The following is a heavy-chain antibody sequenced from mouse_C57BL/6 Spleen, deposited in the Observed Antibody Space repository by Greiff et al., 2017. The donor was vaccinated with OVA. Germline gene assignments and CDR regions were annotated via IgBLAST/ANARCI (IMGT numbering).Heavy chain of an antibody. D-gene: IGHD1-1*01. CDR2: IDPETGGT. J-gene: IGHJ4*01. CDR1: GYTFTDYE. Sequence: QVQLQQSGAELVRPGASVTLSCKASGYTFTDYEMHWVKQTPVHGLEWIGAIDPETGGTAYNQKFKGKAILTADKSSSTAYMELRSLTSEDSAVYYCTRGGYYGSTGAMDYWGQGTSVTVSS. V-gene: IGHV1-15*01. CDR3: TRGGYYGSTGAMDY.